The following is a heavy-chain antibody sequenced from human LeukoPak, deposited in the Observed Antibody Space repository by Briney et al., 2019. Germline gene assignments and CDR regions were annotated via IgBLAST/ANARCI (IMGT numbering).Heavy chain of an antibody. CDR3: AKSLTAGYSYGSDAFDI. CDR2: ISAYNGNT. J-gene: IGHJ3*02. D-gene: IGHD5-18*01. Sequence: ASVKVSCKASGYTFTSYGISWVRQAPGQGLEWMGWISAYNGNTNYAQKLQGRVTMTTDTSTSTAYMELRSLRSDDTAVYYCAKSLTAGYSYGSDAFDIWGQGTMVTVSS. V-gene: IGHV1-18*01. CDR1: GYTFTSYG.